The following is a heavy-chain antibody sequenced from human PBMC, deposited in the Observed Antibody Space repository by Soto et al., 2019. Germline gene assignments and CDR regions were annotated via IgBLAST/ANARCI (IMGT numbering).Heavy chain of an antibody. CDR3: AKEGAYYYDSSGYSSPFDY. D-gene: IGHD3-22*01. CDR1: GFTFSSYG. V-gene: IGHV3-30*18. CDR2: ISYDGSNK. Sequence: QVQLVESGGGVVQPGRSLRLSCAASGFTFSSYGMHWVRQAPGKGLEWVAVISYDGSNKYYADSVKGRFTISRDNSKNTLYLKMNSLRAEDTAVYYCAKEGAYYYDSSGYSSPFDYWGQGTLVTVSS. J-gene: IGHJ4*02.